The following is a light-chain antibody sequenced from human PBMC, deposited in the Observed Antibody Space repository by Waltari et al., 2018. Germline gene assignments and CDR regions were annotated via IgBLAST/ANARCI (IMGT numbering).Light chain of an antibody. Sequence: EVVMTQSPATLSVSPGEGATVSCRASQSVRTNVAWYQQTPGQAPRRLIYGASTRATGSPDRFSGSGSGTEFILTISSLQSEDFAVYYCQQYNNWPPWTFGQGTKVEIK. CDR3: QQYNNWPPWT. CDR2: GAS. CDR1: QSVRTN. J-gene: IGKJ1*01. V-gene: IGKV3D-15*01.